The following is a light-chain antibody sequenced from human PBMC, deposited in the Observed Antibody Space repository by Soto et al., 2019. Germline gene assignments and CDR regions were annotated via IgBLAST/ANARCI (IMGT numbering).Light chain of an antibody. J-gene: IGKJ1*01. CDR3: QQYVTSPWA. CDR2: GAS. Sequence: EIVLTQSPGTLCLSPGERATLSCRASQSVSSSFLAWHQQKPGQAPRLLIYGASNRATGIPDRFSGSGSGTDFTLTISRLEPEDFAVYYCQQYVTSPWAFGQGTKV. V-gene: IGKV3-20*01. CDR1: QSVSSSF.